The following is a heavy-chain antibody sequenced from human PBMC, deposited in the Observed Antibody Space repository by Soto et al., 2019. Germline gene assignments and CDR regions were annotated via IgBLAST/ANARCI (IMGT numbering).Heavy chain of an antibody. D-gene: IGHD3-9*01. J-gene: IGHJ4*02. CDR2: IRRKSNSYTT. CDR3: AKAGSGSGYDILTGYYIYYFDY. V-gene: IGHV3-72*01. Sequence: GGSMGLSSAASGFTFSDHYMDWVRQAPGKRLEWVGRIRRKSNSYTTEYAASVKGRFTISRDNSKNTLYLQMNSLRAEDTAVYYCAKAGSGSGYDILTGYYIYYFDYWGQGTLVTVSS. CDR1: GFTFSDHY.